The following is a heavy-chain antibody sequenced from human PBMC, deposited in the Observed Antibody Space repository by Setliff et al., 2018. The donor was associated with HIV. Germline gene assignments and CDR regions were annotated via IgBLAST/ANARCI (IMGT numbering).Heavy chain of an antibody. Sequence: GASVKVSCKPSGYTFTSYGISWVRQAPGQGLEWMGWISPDNGNTDYAQKIEGRVILTTDKSTNTVEMELRSLRSDDTAVYYCVRDRELRTTRSLDFWGPGTLVTVSS. D-gene: IGHD1-1*01. J-gene: IGHJ4*02. CDR3: VRDRELRTTRSLDF. V-gene: IGHV1-18*01. CDR1: GYTFTSYG. CDR2: ISPDNGNT.